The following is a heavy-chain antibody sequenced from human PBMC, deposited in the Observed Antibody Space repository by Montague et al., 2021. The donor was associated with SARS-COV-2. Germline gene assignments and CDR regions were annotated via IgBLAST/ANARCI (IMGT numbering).Heavy chain of an antibody. V-gene: IGHV4-34*01. Sequence: SETLSLTCAVYGGSFSGYYWSWIRQPPGKGLEWIGEIHHSGSTNYNPSLKSRVTISVDTSKNQFSLKLSSVTAADTAVYYCARATLGITMIVVVMTGVNYYFDYWGQGTLVTVSS. CDR1: GGSFSGYY. CDR3: ARATLGITMIVVVMTGVNYYFDY. CDR2: IHHSGST. J-gene: IGHJ4*02. D-gene: IGHD3-22*01.